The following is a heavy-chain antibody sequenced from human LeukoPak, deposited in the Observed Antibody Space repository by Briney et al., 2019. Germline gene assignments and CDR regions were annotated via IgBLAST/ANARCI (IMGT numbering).Heavy chain of an antibody. CDR3: ARELYSYGYGCDY. CDR1: GFTFSSYS. D-gene: IGHD5-18*01. V-gene: IGHV3-48*04. Sequence: RPGGSLRLSCAASGFTFSSYSMNWVRQAPGKGLEWVSYISSSSSTIYYADSVKGRFTISRDNAKNSLYLQMNSLRAEDTAVYYCARELYSYGYGCDYWGQGTLVTVSS. J-gene: IGHJ4*02. CDR2: ISSSSSTI.